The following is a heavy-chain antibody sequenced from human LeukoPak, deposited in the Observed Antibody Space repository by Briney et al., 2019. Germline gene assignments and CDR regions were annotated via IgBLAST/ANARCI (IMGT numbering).Heavy chain of an antibody. Sequence: ASVKVSRKASGYTFTSYGISWVRQAPGQGLEWMGWISAYNGNTNYAQKLQGRVTMTTDTSTSTAYMELRSLRSDDTAVYYCARDQGARYFDWSVQYYFDYWGQGTLVTVSS. J-gene: IGHJ4*02. V-gene: IGHV1-18*01. CDR1: GYTFTSYG. D-gene: IGHD3-9*01. CDR3: ARDQGARYFDWSVQYYFDY. CDR2: ISAYNGNT.